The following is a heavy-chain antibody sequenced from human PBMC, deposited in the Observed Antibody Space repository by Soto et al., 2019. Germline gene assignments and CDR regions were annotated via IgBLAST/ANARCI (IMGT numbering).Heavy chain of an antibody. CDR1: GVSISSYY. CDR3: AKLAGYCSGNSCHGDYAMDV. D-gene: IGHD2-15*01. J-gene: IGHJ6*02. V-gene: IGHV4-59*08. Sequence: SETLSLTCTVSGVSISSYYWSWIRQPPGKGLEWIGNIYYSENTYYNPSLKSRVTISVDTSKNQFSLKLSSVTAADTAVYYCAKLAGYCSGNSCHGDYAMDVWGQGTTVTVSS. CDR2: IYYSENT.